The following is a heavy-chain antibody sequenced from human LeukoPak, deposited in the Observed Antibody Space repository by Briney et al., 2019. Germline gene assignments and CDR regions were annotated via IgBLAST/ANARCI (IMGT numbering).Heavy chain of an antibody. CDR2: IKTDGSIT. D-gene: IGHD1-26*01. CDR3: GRGGLGATGVDY. Sequence: GGSLRLSCAAAGFSCNKYWMYCVRQAPGKGLAWVSRIKTDGSITQYADSVKGRVTISRDNAKNTVYLQMSSLRVDDTAVYYYGRGGLGATGVDYWGHGILVAVSS. CDR1: GFSCNKYW. V-gene: IGHV3-74*01. J-gene: IGHJ4*01.